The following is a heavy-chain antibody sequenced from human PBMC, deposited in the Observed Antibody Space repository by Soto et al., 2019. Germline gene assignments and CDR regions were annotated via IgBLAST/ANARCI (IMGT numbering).Heavy chain of an antibody. D-gene: IGHD3-3*01. Sequence: GESLKIACKGSGYSFTSYWISWVRQMPGKGLEWMGRIDPSDSYTNYSPSFQGHVTISADKSISTAYLQWSSLKASDTAMYYCARRIDFWSGSPPHGMDVWGQGTTVTVSS. V-gene: IGHV5-10-1*01. J-gene: IGHJ6*02. CDR3: ARRIDFWSGSPPHGMDV. CDR2: IDPSDSYT. CDR1: GYSFTSYW.